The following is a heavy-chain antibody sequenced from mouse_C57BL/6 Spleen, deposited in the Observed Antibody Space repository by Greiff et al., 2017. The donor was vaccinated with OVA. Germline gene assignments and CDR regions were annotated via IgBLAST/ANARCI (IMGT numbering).Heavy chain of an antibody. Sequence: EVMLVESEGGLVQPGSSMKLSCTASGFTFSDYYMAWVRQVPEKGLEWVANINYDGSSTYYLDSLKSRFIISRDNAKNILYLQMSSLKSEDTATYYCARVDDVGDFDYWGQGTTLTVSS. J-gene: IGHJ2*01. D-gene: IGHD2-12*01. CDR3: ARVDDVGDFDY. CDR1: GFTFSDYY. V-gene: IGHV5-16*01. CDR2: INYDGSST.